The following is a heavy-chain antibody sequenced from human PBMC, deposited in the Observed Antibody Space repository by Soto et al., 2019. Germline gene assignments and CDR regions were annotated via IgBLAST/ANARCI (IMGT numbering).Heavy chain of an antibody. CDR2: IYYNGST. V-gene: IGHV4-39*07. CDR3: ARTLFGWGIWFDP. J-gene: IGHJ5*02. Sequence: SETLSLTCTVSGGSVSSRSYFWGWIRQPPGKGLEWIGTIYYNGSTYYNPSLKGRVTLSVDTPKNQFSLKLSSVTAADTAVYYCARTLFGWGIWFDPWGQGTLVTVSS. CDR1: GGSVSSRSYF. D-gene: IGHD3-10*02.